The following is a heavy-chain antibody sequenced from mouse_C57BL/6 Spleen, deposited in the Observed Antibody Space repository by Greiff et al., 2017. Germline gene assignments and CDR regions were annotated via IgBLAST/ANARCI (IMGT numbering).Heavy chain of an antibody. CDR3: ARPDYYGSSPFAY. V-gene: IGHV1-39*01. Sequence: VQLQQSGPELVKPGASVKISCKASGYSFTDYNMNWVKQSNGKSLEWIGVINPNYGTTSYNQKFKGKATLTVDQSSNTAYMQLNSLTSADSAVYYFARPDYYGSSPFAYWGQGTLVTVSA. CDR2: INPNYGTT. CDR1: GYSFTDYN. D-gene: IGHD1-1*01. J-gene: IGHJ3*01.